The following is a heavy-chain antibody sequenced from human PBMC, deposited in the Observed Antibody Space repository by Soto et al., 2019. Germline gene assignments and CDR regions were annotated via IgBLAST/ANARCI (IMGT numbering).Heavy chain of an antibody. CDR3: ARALIQLWPHYYYGMDV. D-gene: IGHD5-18*01. J-gene: IGHJ6*02. CDR1: GGSISSGDYY. CDR2: IYYSGNT. Sequence: SSETLSLTCTVSGGSISSGDYYWSWIRQPPGKGLEWIGYIYYSGNTYYNPSLKSRVTISVDTSKNQFSLKLSSVTAADTAVYYCARALIQLWPHYYYGMDVWGQGTTVTVSS. V-gene: IGHV4-30-4*01.